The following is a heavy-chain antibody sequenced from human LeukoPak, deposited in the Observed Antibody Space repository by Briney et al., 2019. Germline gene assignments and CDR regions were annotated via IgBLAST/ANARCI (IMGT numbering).Heavy chain of an antibody. V-gene: IGHV3-30*04. CDR1: GFTFSSYA. CDR2: ISYDGSNK. D-gene: IGHD3-3*01. Sequence: GGSLRLSCAASGFTFSSYAMHWVRQAPGKGLEWVAVISYDGSNKYYADSVKGRFTISRDNSKNTLYLQMNSLRAEDTAVYYCARSARLMKGVVEVTALDDWGQGTLVTVSS. CDR3: ARSARLMKGVVEVTALDD. J-gene: IGHJ4*02.